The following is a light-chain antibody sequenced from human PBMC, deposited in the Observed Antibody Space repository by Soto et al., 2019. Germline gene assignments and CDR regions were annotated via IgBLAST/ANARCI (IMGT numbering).Light chain of an antibody. CDR2: AAS. Sequence: EIVLTQSPATLSLSPGERATLSCRASQSVGSSLAWYQQKLGQAPRLLIYAASDRATGIPGRFSGSGSGTEFTLTISSLQSEDFAVYYCQQYNNWPPFTFGQGTRLEIK. V-gene: IGKV3D-15*01. J-gene: IGKJ5*01. CDR1: QSVGSS. CDR3: QQYNNWPPFT.